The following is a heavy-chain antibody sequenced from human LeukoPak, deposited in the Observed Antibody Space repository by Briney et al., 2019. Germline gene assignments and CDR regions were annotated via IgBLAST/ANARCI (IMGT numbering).Heavy chain of an antibody. J-gene: IGHJ5*02. Sequence: PSETLSLTCAVYGGSFSGYYWSWIRQPPGKGLEWIGEINHSGSTNYNPSLKSRVTISVDTSKNRVSLKLSSVTAADTAVYYCARSDSSGWRYNWFDPWGQGTLVTVSS. V-gene: IGHV4-34*01. D-gene: IGHD6-19*01. CDR1: GGSFSGYY. CDR3: ARSDSSGWRYNWFDP. CDR2: INHSGST.